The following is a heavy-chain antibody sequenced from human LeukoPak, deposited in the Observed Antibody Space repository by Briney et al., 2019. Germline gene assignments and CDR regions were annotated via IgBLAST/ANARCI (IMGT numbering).Heavy chain of an antibody. J-gene: IGHJ6*02. CDR2: IYSGGST. V-gene: IGHV3-66*02. D-gene: IGHD6-13*01. Sequence: GGSLRLSCAASGFTVSSNYMSWVRQAPGKGVEWVSVIYSGGSTYYADSVKGRFTISRDNSKNTLYLQMNSLRAEDTAVYYCARGDSSSWKNYYYYYGMDAWGQGTTVTVSS. CDR1: GFTVSSNY. CDR3: ARGDSSSWKNYYYYYGMDA.